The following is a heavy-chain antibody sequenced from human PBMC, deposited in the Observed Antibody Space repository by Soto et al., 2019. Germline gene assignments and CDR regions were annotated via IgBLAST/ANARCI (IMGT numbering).Heavy chain of an antibody. Sequence: VAVISYDGSNKYYADSVKGRFTISRDNSKNTLYLQMNSLRAEDTAVYYCAKTLDIVVVVAASPFDIWGQGTMVTVSS. V-gene: IGHV3-30*18. D-gene: IGHD2-15*01. CDR2: ISYDGSNK. CDR3: AKTLDIVVVVAASPFDI. J-gene: IGHJ3*02.